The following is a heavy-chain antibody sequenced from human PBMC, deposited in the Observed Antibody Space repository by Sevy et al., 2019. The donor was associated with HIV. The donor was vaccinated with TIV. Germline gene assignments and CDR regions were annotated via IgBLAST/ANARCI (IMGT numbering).Heavy chain of an antibody. D-gene: IGHD3-3*01. Sequence: ASVKVSCKASGGTFSSYAISWVRQAPGQGLEWMGGIIPIFGTANYAQKFQGRVTITADKSTSTAYMELRSLRSEDTAVYYCARGIYDDFWSGYFDQMYYYYMDVWGKGTTVTVSS. CDR3: ARGIYDDFWSGYFDQMYYYYMDV. V-gene: IGHV1-69*06. CDR2: IIPIFGTA. CDR1: GGTFSSYA. J-gene: IGHJ6*03.